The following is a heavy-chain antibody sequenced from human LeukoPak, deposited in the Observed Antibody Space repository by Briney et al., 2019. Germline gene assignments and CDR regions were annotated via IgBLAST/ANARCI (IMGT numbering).Heavy chain of an antibody. CDR2: IYYTGNT. Sequence: SETLSLTCSVSGDSITGYYWGWIRQPPGKGLEWIGNIYYTGNTYYNSSLKSRVTISVDTSKNQFSLKLSSVTAADTAVYYCAREGEEQAQFDYWGQGTLVTVSS. J-gene: IGHJ4*02. CDR3: AREGEEQAQFDY. V-gene: IGHV4-39*07. CDR1: GDSITGYY. D-gene: IGHD1/OR15-1a*01.